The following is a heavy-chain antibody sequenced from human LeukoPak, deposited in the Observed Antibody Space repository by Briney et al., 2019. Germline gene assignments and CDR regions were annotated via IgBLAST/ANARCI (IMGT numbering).Heavy chain of an antibody. CDR1: GGSISSYY. Sequence: SETLSLTCIVSGGSISSYYWSWIRQPPGKGLEWIGYIYYSGSTNYNPSLMSRVTMSVDTSKNQFSLRLSSVTAADTAVYYCARATTGTYNWFDPWGQGTLVTVSS. V-gene: IGHV4-59*01. CDR2: IYYSGST. D-gene: IGHD1-1*01. CDR3: ARATTGTYNWFDP. J-gene: IGHJ5*02.